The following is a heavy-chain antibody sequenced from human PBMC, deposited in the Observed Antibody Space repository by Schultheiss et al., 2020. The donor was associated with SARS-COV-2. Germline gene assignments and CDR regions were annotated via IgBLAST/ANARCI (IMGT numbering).Heavy chain of an antibody. D-gene: IGHD5-18*01. CDR2: ISSSSSYI. V-gene: IGHV3-21*05. Sequence: GGSLRLSCAASGFTVSSYSMNWVRQAPGKGLEWVSYISSSSSYIYYADSVKGRFTISRDNAKNSLYLQMNSLRAEDTAVYYCARDRGIQLWPGDAFDIWGQGTMVTVSS. J-gene: IGHJ3*02. CDR3: ARDRGIQLWPGDAFDI. CDR1: GFTVSSYS.